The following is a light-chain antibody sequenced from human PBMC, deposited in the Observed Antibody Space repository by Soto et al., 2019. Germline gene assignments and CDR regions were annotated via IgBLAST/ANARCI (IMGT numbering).Light chain of an antibody. CDR2: DAS. CDR1: RSVSSNY. Sequence: EIVLTQSPGTLSLSPGERATLSCRASRSVSSNYLAWYQQKPGQAPRLLIYDASSRATGIPDRFSGSGSGTDFTLTINRLEPEDFAVYYCQHYGSSPTTFGQGTKVEI. J-gene: IGKJ1*01. V-gene: IGKV3-20*01. CDR3: QHYGSSPTT.